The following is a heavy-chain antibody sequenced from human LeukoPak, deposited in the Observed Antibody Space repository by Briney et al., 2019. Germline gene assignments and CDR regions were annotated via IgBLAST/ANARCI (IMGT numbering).Heavy chain of an antibody. CDR1: GGSISSGSYY. Sequence: SETLSLTCTVSGGSISSGSYYCSWIRQPAGKGLEWIGRIYTSGSTNYNPSLKSRVTISVDTSKNQFSLKLSSVTAADTAVYYCASGRDFWSGYWVDYWGQGTLVTVSS. CDR3: ASGRDFWSGYWVDY. CDR2: IYTSGST. V-gene: IGHV4-61*02. J-gene: IGHJ4*02. D-gene: IGHD3-3*01.